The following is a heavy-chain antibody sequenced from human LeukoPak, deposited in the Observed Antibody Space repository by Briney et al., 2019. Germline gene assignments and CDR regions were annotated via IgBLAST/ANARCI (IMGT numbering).Heavy chain of an antibody. CDR3: ARALYSYMTTVTTFDY. D-gene: IGHD4-17*01. J-gene: IGHJ4*02. Sequence: GGSLRLSCAASGFTFSNAWMNWVRQAPGKGPEWVGRIKSKIDGGTTDYADSVKGRFTISRDSSKNTLYLQMNSLRAEDTAVYYCARALYSYMTTVTTFDYWGQGTLVTVSS. V-gene: IGHV3-15*07. CDR2: IKSKIDGGTT. CDR1: GFTFSNAW.